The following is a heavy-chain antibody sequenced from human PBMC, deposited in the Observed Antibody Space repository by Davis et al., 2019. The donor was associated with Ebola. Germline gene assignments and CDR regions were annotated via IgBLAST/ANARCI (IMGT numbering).Heavy chain of an antibody. CDR1: GFTFSNFA. CDR3: AKRPILWYYYMDV. J-gene: IGHJ6*03. V-gene: IGHV3-23*01. CDR2: ISSSGGAT. Sequence: PGGSLRLSCAASGFTFSNFAMSWVRQAPGKGLEWVSTISSSGGATHYADSVKGRFTISRDNSKNTLYLQMNSLRDEDTAVYYCAKRPILWYYYMDVWGRGTTVTVSS.